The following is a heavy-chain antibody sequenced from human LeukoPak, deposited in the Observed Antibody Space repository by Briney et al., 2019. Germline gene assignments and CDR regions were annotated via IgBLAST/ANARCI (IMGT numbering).Heavy chain of an antibody. CDR3: ARARVWFGELLFDY. V-gene: IGHV1-8*01. CDR2: MNPNSGNT. CDR1: GYTFTSYD. J-gene: IGHJ4*02. Sequence: ASVKVSCKASGYTFTSYDINWVRQATGQGIEWMGWMNPNSGNTGYAQKFQGRVTMTRNTSISTAYMELSSLRSEDTAVYYCARARVWFGELLFDYWGQGTLVTVSS. D-gene: IGHD3-10*01.